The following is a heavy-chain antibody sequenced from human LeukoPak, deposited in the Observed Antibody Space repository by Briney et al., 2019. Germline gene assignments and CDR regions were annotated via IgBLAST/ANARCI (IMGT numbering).Heavy chain of an antibody. D-gene: IGHD2-2*01. Sequence: GGSLRLSCAASGFTFSSYGMHWVRQAPGKGLEGVAVIWFDGTHTYYADSVKGRFTISRDNSKSALYLQMNSLRAEDTAVYYCARRLYCSGTNCYTGPDAFDIWGQGTMVTVSS. CDR1: GFTFSSYG. CDR3: ARRLYCSGTNCYTGPDAFDI. J-gene: IGHJ3*02. CDR2: IWFDGTHT. V-gene: IGHV3-33*08.